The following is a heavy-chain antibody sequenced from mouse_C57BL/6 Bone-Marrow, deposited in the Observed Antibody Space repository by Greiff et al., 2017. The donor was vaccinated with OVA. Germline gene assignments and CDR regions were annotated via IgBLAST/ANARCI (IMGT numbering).Heavy chain of an antibody. J-gene: IGHJ1*03. V-gene: IGHV10-1*01. CDR1: GFSFTTYA. D-gene: IGHD1-1*01. CDR3: VPVVEEGYWYFDV. CDR2: IRSKSNNHAT. Sequence: EVQLVESGGGLVQPKGSLKLSCAASGFSFTTYAMNWVRQAPGKGLEWVARIRSKSNNHATYYADSVKDRFTISRDASESMLYLQMNNLKSEDTAMYYCVPVVEEGYWYFDVWGTGTTVTVSS.